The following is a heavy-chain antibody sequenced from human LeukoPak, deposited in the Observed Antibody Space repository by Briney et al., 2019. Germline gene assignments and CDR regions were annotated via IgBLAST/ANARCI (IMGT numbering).Heavy chain of an antibody. V-gene: IGHV4-39*01. CDR1: GGSISSSSYY. J-gene: IGHJ6*03. D-gene: IGHD4-23*01. CDR3: ARSVGNYNYYYMDV. Sequence: SETLSLTCTVSGGSISSSSYYWGWIRQPPGKGLEWIGSIYYSGSTYYNPSLKSRVTISVDTSKNQFSLKLSSVTAADTAVYYCARSVGNYNYYYMDVWGKGTTVTVSS. CDR2: IYYSGST.